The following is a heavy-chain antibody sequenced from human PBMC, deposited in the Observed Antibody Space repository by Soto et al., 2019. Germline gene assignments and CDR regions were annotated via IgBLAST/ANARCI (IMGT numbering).Heavy chain of an antibody. CDR1: GFTFSSYA. Sequence: GGSLRLSCAASGFTFSSYAMSWVRQAPGKGLEWVSAISGSGGSTYYADSVKGRFTISRDNSKNTLYLQMNSLRAEDTAVYYCAKDFMVRGVIFGGMDVRGQGTTVTVSS. V-gene: IGHV3-23*01. J-gene: IGHJ6*02. D-gene: IGHD3-10*01. CDR2: ISGSGGST. CDR3: AKDFMVRGVIFGGMDV.